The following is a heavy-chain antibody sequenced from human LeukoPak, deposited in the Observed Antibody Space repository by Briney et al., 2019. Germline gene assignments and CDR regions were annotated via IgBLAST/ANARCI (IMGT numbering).Heavy chain of an antibody. CDR1: GFTFSSYG. D-gene: IGHD1-1*01. J-gene: IGHJ4*02. CDR2: IWSDGSSE. V-gene: IGHV3-33*08. CDR3: ARDRGNDFLDY. Sequence: GRSLRLSCAASGFTFSSYGMHWVREAPGKGLEWVAFIWSDGSSEYYADSVKGRFTVSRDNSKNTVYLQINGLRVEDTAVYHCARDRGNDFLDYWGQGTLVTVSS.